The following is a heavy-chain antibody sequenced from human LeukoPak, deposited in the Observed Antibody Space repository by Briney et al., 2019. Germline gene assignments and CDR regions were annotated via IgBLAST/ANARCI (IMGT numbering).Heavy chain of an antibody. Sequence: PGGSLRLSCAASGFTFSSYWMSWVRRAPGKGLEWVANIKQDGSEKYYVDSVKGRFTISRDNAKNTLYLQMNSLRAEDTAVYYCAGVLDGYNAIGWFDPWGQGTLVTVSS. CDR2: IKQDGSEK. D-gene: IGHD5-24*01. J-gene: IGHJ5*02. CDR3: AGVLDGYNAIGWFDP. V-gene: IGHV3-7*01. CDR1: GFTFSSYW.